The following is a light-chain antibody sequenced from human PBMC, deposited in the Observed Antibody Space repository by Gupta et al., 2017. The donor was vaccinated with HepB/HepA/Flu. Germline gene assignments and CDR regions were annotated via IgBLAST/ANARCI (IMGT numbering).Light chain of an antibody. V-gene: IGLV1-51*01. J-gene: IGLJ1*01. Sequence: QYVLQQPPSMPAAPGQKVAISCTGSTSNIGGNSVSWYQQFPETAPQLLIYDNNKRPSEIPDRFAASKSGTSITLDITGLQTGDEADYYCGAGDISVSAYVFGTGTGATVL. CDR1: TSNIGGNS. CDR2: DNN. CDR3: GAGDISVSAYV.